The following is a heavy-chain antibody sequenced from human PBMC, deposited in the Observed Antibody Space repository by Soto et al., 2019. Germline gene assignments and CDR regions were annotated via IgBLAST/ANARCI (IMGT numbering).Heavy chain of an antibody. CDR3: ARKGITGTTSQIDY. D-gene: IGHD1-20*01. CDR1: GGTFSSYA. V-gene: IGHV1-69*12. J-gene: IGHJ4*02. Sequence: QVQLVQSGAEVKKPGSSVKVSCKASGGTFSSYAISWVRQAPGQGLEWMGGIIPIFGPANSAQKFQGRVTXXAXQXXSTAYMELSSLRSEDTAVYYCARKGITGTTSQIDYWGQGTLVTVS. CDR2: IIPIFGPA.